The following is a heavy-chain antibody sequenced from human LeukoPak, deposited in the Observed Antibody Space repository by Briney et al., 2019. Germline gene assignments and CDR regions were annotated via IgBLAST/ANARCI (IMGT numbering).Heavy chain of an antibody. CDR1: GFTFNTYT. J-gene: IGHJ4*02. CDR3: ATYRQVLLPFES. CDR2: IFPSGGEI. Sequence: GGSLRLSCAASGFTFNTYTMNWVRQAPGKGLEWVSSIFPSGGEIHYADSVRGRFTISRDNSKSTLSLQMNSLRAEDTAIYYCATYRQVLLPFESWGQGTLVTVSS. D-gene: IGHD2-8*02. V-gene: IGHV3-23*01.